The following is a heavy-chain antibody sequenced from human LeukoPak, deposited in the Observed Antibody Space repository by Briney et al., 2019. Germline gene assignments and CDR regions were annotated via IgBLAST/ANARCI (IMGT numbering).Heavy chain of an antibody. D-gene: IGHD5-12*01. V-gene: IGHV1-18*01. CDR3: AISGYDPGVLAG. J-gene: IGHJ4*02. CDR2: ISAYNGNT. CDR1: GYTFTSYG. Sequence: ASVKVSCKASGYTFTSYGISWVRQAPGQGLEWMGWISAYNGNTNYAQKLQGRVTMTPDTSTSTAYMELRSLRSDDTAGYYCAISGYDPGVLAGWGQGTLVTVSS.